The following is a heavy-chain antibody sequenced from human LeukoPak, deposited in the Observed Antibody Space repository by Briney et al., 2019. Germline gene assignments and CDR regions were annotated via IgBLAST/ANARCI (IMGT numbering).Heavy chain of an antibody. CDR2: IYYSGST. Sequence: NPSQTLSLTCTVSGGSISRGDYYWSWIRQPPGKGLEWIGYIYYSGSTDYNPSLKSRVTISVDTSKNQFSLKLSSVTAADTAVYYCARGKSKFDYWGQGTLVTVSS. CDR3: ARGKSKFDY. V-gene: IGHV4-30-4*01. CDR1: GGSISRGDYY. J-gene: IGHJ4*02.